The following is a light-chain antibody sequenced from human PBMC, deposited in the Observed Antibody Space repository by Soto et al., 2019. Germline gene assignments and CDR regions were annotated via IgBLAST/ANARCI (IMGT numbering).Light chain of an antibody. CDR1: SSNIGAGYD. J-gene: IGLJ1*01. Sequence: QSVLTQPPSVSGAPGQRVTISCTGSSSNIGAGYDVHWYQQLPGTAPKLLIYGNSNRPSGVPDRFSGSKSGTSASLAITGLQAEDEADYYCQSYDSSLIGVVFGTGIKLTVL. V-gene: IGLV1-40*01. CDR2: GNS. CDR3: QSYDSSLIGVV.